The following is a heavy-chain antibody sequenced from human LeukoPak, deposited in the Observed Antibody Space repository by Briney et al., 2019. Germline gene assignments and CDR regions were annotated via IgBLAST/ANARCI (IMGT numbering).Heavy chain of an antibody. D-gene: IGHD4-23*01. J-gene: IGHJ6*02. CDR3: ARTSTTVVSSAFDYYYYGMDV. CDR2: INPSGGST. CDR1: GYTFTSYY. V-gene: IGHV1-46*01. Sequence: ASVKVSCKASGYTFTSYYMHWVRQAPGQGLEWMGIINPSGGSTSYAQKFQGRVTMTRDTSTSTVYMELSSLRSEDTAVYYCARTSTTVVSSAFDYYYYGMDVWGQGTTVTVSS.